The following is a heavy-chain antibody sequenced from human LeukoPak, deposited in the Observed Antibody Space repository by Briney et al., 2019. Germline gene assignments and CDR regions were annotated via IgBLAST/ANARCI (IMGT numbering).Heavy chain of an antibody. CDR1: GFTFSSYA. J-gene: IGHJ5*02. V-gene: IGHV3-30*04. D-gene: IGHD3-16*01. CDR2: ISYDGSNK. Sequence: PGGSLRLSCAASGFTFSSYAMHWVRQAPGKGLEWVAVISYDGSNKYYADSVKGRFTISRDNSKNTLYLQMNSLRAEDTAVYYCAKDWGAWGQGTLVTVSS. CDR3: AKDWGA.